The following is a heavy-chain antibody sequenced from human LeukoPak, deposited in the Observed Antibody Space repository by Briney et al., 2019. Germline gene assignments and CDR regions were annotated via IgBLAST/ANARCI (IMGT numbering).Heavy chain of an antibody. CDR1: GFTFSSYS. J-gene: IGHJ4*02. D-gene: IGHD3-10*01. CDR3: ARDSQRITMVRGVITSNFDY. CDR2: ISSSSSYI. V-gene: IGHV3-21*01. Sequence: PGGSLRPSCAASGFTFSSYSMNWVRQAPGKGLEWVSSISSSSSYIYYADSVKGRFTISRDNAKNSLYLQMNSLRAEDTAVYYCARDSQRITMVRGVITSNFDYWGQGTLVTVSS.